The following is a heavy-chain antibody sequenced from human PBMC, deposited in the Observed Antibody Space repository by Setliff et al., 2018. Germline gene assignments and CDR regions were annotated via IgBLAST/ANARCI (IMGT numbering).Heavy chain of an antibody. CDR3: ARDGGGDSDAFDI. CDR2: MNPNSGNT. J-gene: IGHJ3*02. CDR1: GYTFTSYD. V-gene: IGHV1-8*02. D-gene: IGHD3-16*01. Sequence: ASVKVSCKASGYTFTSYDINWVRQATGQGLEWMGWMNPNSGNTGYAQKFQGRVTMTSDTSISTAYMELGRLRSDDTAVYFCARDGGGDSDAFDIWGLGTMVTVSS.